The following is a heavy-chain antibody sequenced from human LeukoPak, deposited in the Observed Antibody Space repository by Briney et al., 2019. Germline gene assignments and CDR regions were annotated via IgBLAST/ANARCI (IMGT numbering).Heavy chain of an antibody. D-gene: IGHD6-19*01. CDR3: ARVSVAAAFDI. J-gene: IGHJ3*02. V-gene: IGHV3-21*01. Sequence: GGSLRLSCVTSGFTFSDYTMNWVRQAPGKGLEWVSSISSSSRYIYYADSVKGRFTISRDNAKNSRYLQVNSLRAEDTAVYYCARVSVAAAFDIWGQGTMVTVSS. CDR2: ISSSSRYI. CDR1: GFTFSDYT.